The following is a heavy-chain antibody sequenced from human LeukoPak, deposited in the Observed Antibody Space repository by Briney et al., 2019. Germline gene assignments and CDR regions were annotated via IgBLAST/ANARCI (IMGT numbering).Heavy chain of an antibody. CDR1: GYTFTSYW. CDR3: ARSSGWQPMYYFDY. J-gene: IGHJ4*02. CDR2: IYPGDSET. D-gene: IGHD6-25*01. Sequence: SGESLKISCKGSGYTFTSYWIGWARQMPGKDLEWMGVIYPGDSETRYSPSFQGQVTISADKSISTAYLQWNSPKASDTAIYYCARSSGWQPMYYFDYWGQGTLVTVSS. V-gene: IGHV5-51*01.